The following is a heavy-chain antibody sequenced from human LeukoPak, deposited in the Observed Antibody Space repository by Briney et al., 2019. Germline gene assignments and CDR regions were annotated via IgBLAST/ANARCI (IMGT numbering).Heavy chain of an antibody. D-gene: IGHD6-19*01. CDR1: GFTFSSYA. Sequence: GGSLRLSCAASGFTFSSYAMHWVRQAPGKGLEWVAVISYDGSNKYYADSVKGRFTISRDNSKNTLYLQMNSLRAEDTAVYYCARDSSGWYVSYYYGMDVWGQGTTVTVSS. V-gene: IGHV3-30*04. CDR2: ISYDGSNK. CDR3: ARDSSGWYVSYYYGMDV. J-gene: IGHJ6*02.